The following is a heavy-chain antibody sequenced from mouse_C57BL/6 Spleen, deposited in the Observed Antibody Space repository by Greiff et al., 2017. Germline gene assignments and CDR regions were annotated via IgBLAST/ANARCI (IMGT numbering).Heavy chain of an antibody. V-gene: IGHV1-7*01. CDR2: INPSSGYT. CDR1: GYTFTSYW. CDR3: ARSRAGGLYDYDVGYFDV. D-gene: IGHD2-4*01. Sequence: QVQLKQSGAELAKPGASVKLSCKASGYTFTSYWMHWVKQRPGQGLEWIGYINPSSGYTKYNQKFKDKATLTADKSSSTAYMQLSSLTYEDSAVYYCARSRAGGLYDYDVGYFDVWGTGTTVTVSS. J-gene: IGHJ1*03.